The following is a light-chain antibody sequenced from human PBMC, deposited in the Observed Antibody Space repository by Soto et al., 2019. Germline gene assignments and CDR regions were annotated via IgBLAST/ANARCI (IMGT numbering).Light chain of an antibody. CDR1: QSVSSY. Sequence: EIVMTQSPATLSVSPGETATLCCRASQSVSSYLAWYQQKPGQAPRLLIYDASNRATGIPARFSGSGSGTDFTLTISRLEPEDFAVYYCQQRSNWPRTFGQGTKVDIK. CDR3: QQRSNWPRT. J-gene: IGKJ1*01. V-gene: IGKV3-11*01. CDR2: DAS.